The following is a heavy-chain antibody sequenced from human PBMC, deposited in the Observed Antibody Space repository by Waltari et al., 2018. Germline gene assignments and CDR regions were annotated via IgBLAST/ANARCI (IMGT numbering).Heavy chain of an antibody. Sequence: EVRLVQSGAEVKKPGESLRISCKASGYTFTYYWIAWMRQPPGQGLEWSGTIYPRDSDTRYSPSFHGQGTMSADEYMATTSLQWSSLRASDTAIYYCARPRDAGSHYAFWGQGTVVTVS. CDR2: IYPRDSDT. V-gene: IGHV5-51*01. J-gene: IGHJ4*02. D-gene: IGHD3-10*01. CDR3: ARPRDAGSHYAF. CDR1: GYTFTYYW.